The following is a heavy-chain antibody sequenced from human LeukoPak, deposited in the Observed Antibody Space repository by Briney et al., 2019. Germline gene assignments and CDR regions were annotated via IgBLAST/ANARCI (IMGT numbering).Heavy chain of an antibody. CDR3: ARVADFWSGYWGYDY. V-gene: IGHV3-21*01. Sequence: AGGSLRLSCAASGFTFRSYAMNWVRQAPGKGLEWVSSISGISSYIYYADSVKGRFTMSRDNAKNSVYLQMNSLRAEDTAVYYCARVADFWSGYWGYDYWGQGTLVTVSS. CDR1: GFTFRSYA. J-gene: IGHJ4*02. CDR2: ISGISSYI. D-gene: IGHD3-3*01.